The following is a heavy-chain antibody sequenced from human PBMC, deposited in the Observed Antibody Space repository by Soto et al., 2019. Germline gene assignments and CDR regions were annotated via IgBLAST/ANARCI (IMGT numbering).Heavy chain of an antibody. Sequence: QLQQWGAGLLKPSETLSLTCVVSGGSFSTYYYNWIRQSPGKGLEWIGEINHSGNNNYSTSLMRRITMSLDTSKSQFSLKLTSVTAADTAVYYCARGGSNDWQVAFDIWGQGTMVTVSS. CDR2: INHSGNN. CDR3: ARGGSNDWQVAFDI. D-gene: IGHD3-9*01. J-gene: IGHJ3*02. V-gene: IGHV4-34*01. CDR1: GGSFSTYY.